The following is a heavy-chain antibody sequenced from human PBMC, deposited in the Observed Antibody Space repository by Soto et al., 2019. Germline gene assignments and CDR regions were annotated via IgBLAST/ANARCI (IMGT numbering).Heavy chain of an antibody. D-gene: IGHD2-15*01. V-gene: IGHV3-30*03. CDR2: VTHDGTER. Sequence: QVQLVASGGGVVQPGRSLSLSCAASGFTLSGHGLHWVRQAPGKGLEWVVVVTHDGTERHYPDSVKGRFTITRHISKNAFHLQMNSLRVEDRAMQYCAREKNSGYYRTFNYWGQGTLVSVSS. CDR3: AREKNSGYYRTFNY. CDR1: GFTLSGHG. J-gene: IGHJ4*02.